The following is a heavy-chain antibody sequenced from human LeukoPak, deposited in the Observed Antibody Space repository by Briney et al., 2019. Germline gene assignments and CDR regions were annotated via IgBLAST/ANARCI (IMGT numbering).Heavy chain of an antibody. J-gene: IGHJ4*02. CDR1: GGSISSSSYY. Sequence: PSETLSLTCTVSGGSISSSSYYWGWIRQPPGKGLEWIGSIYYSGSTYYNPSLKSRVTISVDTSKNQFSLKLSSVTAADTAVYYCARDRRDSSGWYYFDYWGQGTLVTVSS. CDR2: IYYSGST. D-gene: IGHD6-19*01. CDR3: ARDRRDSSGWYYFDY. V-gene: IGHV4-39*07.